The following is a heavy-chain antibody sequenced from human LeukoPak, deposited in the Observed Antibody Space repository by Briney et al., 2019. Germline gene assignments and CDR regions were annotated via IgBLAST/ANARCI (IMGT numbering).Heavy chain of an antibody. V-gene: IGHV4-39*01. Sequence: SETLSLTFTVSGRSISNNSYDWGWIRQPPGNGLEGIWSMYYTGPTYYNQSIQSRVTVSVATSKSRSSPRLSYVTPADTGLYYCVRGYYDVSSGHPKTFAYWERGTLVTVSS. CDR2: MYYTGPT. CDR1: GRSISNNSYD. J-gene: IGHJ4*02. D-gene: IGHD3-3*01. CDR3: VRGYYDVSSGHPKTFAY.